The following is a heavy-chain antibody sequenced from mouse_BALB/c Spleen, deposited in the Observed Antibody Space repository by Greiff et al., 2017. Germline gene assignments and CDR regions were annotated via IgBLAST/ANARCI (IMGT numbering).Heavy chain of an antibody. D-gene: IGHD4-1*01. CDR1: GYTFTDYN. V-gene: IGHV1-18*01. CDR3: AREGTDWDYFDY. Sequence: DVQLQESGPELVKPGASVKIPCKASGYTFTDYNMDWVKQSHGKSLEWIGDINPNNGGTIYNQKFKGKATLTVDKSSSTAYMELRSLTSEDTAVYYCAREGTDWDYFDYWGQGTTLTVSS. CDR2: INPNNGGT. J-gene: IGHJ2*01.